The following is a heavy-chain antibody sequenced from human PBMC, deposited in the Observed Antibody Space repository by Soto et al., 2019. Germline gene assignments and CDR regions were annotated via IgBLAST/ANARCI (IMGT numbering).Heavy chain of an antibody. V-gene: IGHV4-4*02. Sequence: SETLSLTCAVSGGSISSSNWCSWVRQPPGKGLEWIGEIYHSGSTNYNPSLKSRVTISVDKSKNQFSLKLSSVTAADTAVYYCARDRSSGWYEDYYYYGMDVWGQGTTVTVSS. CDR1: GGSISSSNW. D-gene: IGHD6-19*01. J-gene: IGHJ6*02. CDR2: IYHSGST. CDR3: ARDRSSGWYEDYYYYGMDV.